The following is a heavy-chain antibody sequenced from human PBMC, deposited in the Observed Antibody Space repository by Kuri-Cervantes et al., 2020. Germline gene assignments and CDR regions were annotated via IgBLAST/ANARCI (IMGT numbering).Heavy chain of an antibody. D-gene: IGHD1-26*01. J-gene: IGHJ4*02. CDR1: GFTFSSYD. V-gene: IGHV3-13*01. CDR3: ASSRCSGSCPFDY. Sequence: GESLKISCAASGFTFSSYDMHWVRQATGKGLEWVSAIGTAGDTYYPGSVKGRFTISRENAKNSLYLQMNSLRAEDTAVYYCASSRCSGSCPFDYWGQGTLVTVSS. CDR2: IGTAGDT.